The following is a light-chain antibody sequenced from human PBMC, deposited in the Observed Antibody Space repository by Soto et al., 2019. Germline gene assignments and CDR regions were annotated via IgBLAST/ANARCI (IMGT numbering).Light chain of an antibody. CDR1: ESVSGEK. Sequence: EIVLTQSPGTLSLSPGERASLSCRASESVSGEKLAWYQQKPGQAPRLLIFGASGRATGIPERFSGSGSGTDFTLTISRLEPEDFAVYYCQQYGSSGTFGQGTKVDIK. CDR2: GAS. CDR3: QQYGSSGT. V-gene: IGKV3-20*01. J-gene: IGKJ1*01.